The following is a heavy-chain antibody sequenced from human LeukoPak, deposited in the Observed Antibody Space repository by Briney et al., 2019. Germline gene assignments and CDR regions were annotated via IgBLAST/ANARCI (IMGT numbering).Heavy chain of an antibody. Sequence: SETLSLTCTVSGGSISINSYYWAWIRQPPGKGLEWIGNIYYSGSTYYKPSLKSRVTISVDTSKNQFSLKLSSVTAADTAVYYCAGLYGSGSYYGYWGQGTLVTVSS. CDR1: GGSISINSYY. D-gene: IGHD3-10*01. V-gene: IGHV4-39*01. J-gene: IGHJ4*02. CDR3: AGLYGSGSYYGY. CDR2: IYYSGST.